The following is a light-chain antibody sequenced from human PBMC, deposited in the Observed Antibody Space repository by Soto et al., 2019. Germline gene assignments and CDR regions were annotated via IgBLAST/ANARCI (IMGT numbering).Light chain of an antibody. CDR2: GAS. Sequence: EIVMTQSPATLSVSPGERATLSCRASQSVSSNLAWYQQKPGQAPRLLIYGASTRATGIPARFSGSGSGTEFTLTISSLQSEGFAVYYCQQYNNWPPGFFGQGTKLEIK. J-gene: IGKJ2*01. CDR3: QQYNNWPPGF. V-gene: IGKV3-15*01. CDR1: QSVSSN.